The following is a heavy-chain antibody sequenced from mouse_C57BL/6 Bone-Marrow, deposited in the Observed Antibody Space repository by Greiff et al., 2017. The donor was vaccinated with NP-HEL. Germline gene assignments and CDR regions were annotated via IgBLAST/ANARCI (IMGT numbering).Heavy chain of an antibody. D-gene: IGHD1-1*01. CDR2: IYPGDGDT. Sequence: VQLQQSGPELVKPGASVKISCKASGYAFSSSWMNWVKQRPGKGLEWIGRIYPGDGDTNYNGKFKGKATLTADKSSSTAYIQLSSLTSEDSAVYFCARGGSSPFDYWGQGTTLTVSS. V-gene: IGHV1-82*01. CDR3: ARGGSSPFDY. CDR1: GYAFSSSW. J-gene: IGHJ2*01.